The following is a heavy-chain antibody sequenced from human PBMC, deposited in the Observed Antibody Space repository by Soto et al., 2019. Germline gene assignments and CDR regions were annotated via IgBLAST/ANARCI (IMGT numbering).Heavy chain of an antibody. CDR2: ISYDGSNK. Sequence: TGXSLRLSCAASGFTFSSYALHWFRQAPVKGLEWVAVISYDGSNKYYADSVKGRFTISRDNSKNTLYLQMNSLRAEDTAVYYCARDQRGTVTTPFYCGMDVWGQGTTVTVSS. CDR1: GFTFSSYA. D-gene: IGHD4-17*01. CDR3: ARDQRGTVTTPFYCGMDV. J-gene: IGHJ6*02. V-gene: IGHV3-30-3*01.